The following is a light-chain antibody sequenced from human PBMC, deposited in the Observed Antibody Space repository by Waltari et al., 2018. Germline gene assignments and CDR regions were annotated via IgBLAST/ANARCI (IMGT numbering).Light chain of an antibody. CDR1: TSNVGTYNH. V-gene: IGLV2-14*01. CDR2: DVY. CDR3: SSYTDTKTYV. Sequence: QSALTQPASLSGSPGQSITISCTGTTSNVGTYNHVPRFRQYPGKAPELIIYDVYNRPVGVSSGFSGSKSGNTASLTISGLQAGDEGDYYCSSYTDTKTYVFGSGTTVSVV. J-gene: IGLJ1*01.